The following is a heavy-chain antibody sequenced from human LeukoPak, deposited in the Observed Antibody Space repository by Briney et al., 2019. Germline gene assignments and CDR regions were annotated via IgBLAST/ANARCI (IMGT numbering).Heavy chain of an antibody. CDR2: INHSGST. CDR1: GGSFSGYY. V-gene: IGHV4-34*01. CDR3: ARTPQRRSLYGSGTYPNPYFDY. Sequence: SETLSLTCAVYGGSFSGYYWSWIRQPPGKGLEWIGEINHSGSTNYNPSLKSRVTISVDTSKNQFSLKLSSVTAADTAVYYCARTPQRRSLYGSGTYPNPYFDYWGQGTLVTVSS. D-gene: IGHD3-10*01. J-gene: IGHJ4*02.